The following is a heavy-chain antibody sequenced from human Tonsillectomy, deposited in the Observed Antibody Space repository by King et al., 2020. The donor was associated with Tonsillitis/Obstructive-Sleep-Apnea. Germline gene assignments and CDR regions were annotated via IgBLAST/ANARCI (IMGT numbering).Heavy chain of an antibody. Sequence: VQLVESGGGVVQPGRSLRLSCAASGFNFSTYGMHWVRQAPGKGLEWVAAIWYDRSNTYYADSLKGRFTISRDNSKNTLYLQMNRLRAEDTALYYCARVDFYGSGSYRYYYGLDVWGQGTTVTVSS. D-gene: IGHD3-10*01. V-gene: IGHV3-33*01. CDR1: GFNFSTYG. CDR3: ARVDFYGSGSYRYYYGLDV. CDR2: IWYDRSNT. J-gene: IGHJ6*02.